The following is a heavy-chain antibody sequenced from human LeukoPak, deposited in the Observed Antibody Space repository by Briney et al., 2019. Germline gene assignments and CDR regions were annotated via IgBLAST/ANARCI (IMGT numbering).Heavy chain of an antibody. CDR3: ARDRSDSSSWYYFDH. CDR1: GFTFSTYW. V-gene: IGHV3-7*05. J-gene: IGHJ4*02. CDR2: IKQDGSEK. D-gene: IGHD6-13*01. Sequence: SGGSLRLSCAASGFTFSTYWMSWVRQAPGKGLEWVANIKQDGSEKYYVDSVKGRFTISRDNTKNSLSLQMSSLSAGDTAVYYCARDRSDSSSWYYFDHWGRGSPVTVSS.